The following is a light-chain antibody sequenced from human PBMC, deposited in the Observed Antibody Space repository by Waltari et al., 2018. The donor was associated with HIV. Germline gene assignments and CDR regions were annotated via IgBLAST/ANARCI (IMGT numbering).Light chain of an antibody. CDR1: SSDVGGYDS. Sequence: QSTLTQPRSVSGSPGQSVTISCTGTSSDVGGYDSVSWYLQHPGKVPKLIIYEVIKRPAGVPERSFGSKSGNTASLTLSGLHPDDEADYFCCSYAGTYTYVLFGGGTKLTVV. J-gene: IGLJ3*02. CDR2: EVI. CDR3: CSYAGTYTYVL. V-gene: IGLV2-11*01.